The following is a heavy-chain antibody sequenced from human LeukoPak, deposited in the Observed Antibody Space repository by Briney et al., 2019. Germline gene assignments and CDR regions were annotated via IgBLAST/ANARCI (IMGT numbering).Heavy chain of an antibody. CDR3: ARGRRPSDY. Sequence: GGSLRLSCAASGFTFSSYAMHWVRQAPGKGLEWVANIKQDGSEKYYVDSVKGRFTISRDNAKNSLCLQMNSLRAEDTAVYYCARGRRPSDYWGQGTLVTVSS. CDR2: IKQDGSEK. V-gene: IGHV3-7*03. CDR1: GFTFSSYA. J-gene: IGHJ4*02.